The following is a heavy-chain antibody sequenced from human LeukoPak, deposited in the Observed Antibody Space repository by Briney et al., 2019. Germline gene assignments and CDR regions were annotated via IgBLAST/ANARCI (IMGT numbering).Heavy chain of an antibody. D-gene: IGHD3-22*01. CDR3: ATHFSYYYDSSGYYFRYWYFDL. J-gene: IGHJ2*01. CDR2: FDPEDGET. Sequence: ASVKVSCKVSGYTLTELSMHWVRQAPGKGLEWMGGFDPEDGETIYAQRFQGRVTMTEDTSTDTAYMELSSLRSEDTAVYYCATHFSYYYDSSGYYFRYWYFDLWGRGTLVTVFS. CDR1: GYTLTELS. V-gene: IGHV1-24*01.